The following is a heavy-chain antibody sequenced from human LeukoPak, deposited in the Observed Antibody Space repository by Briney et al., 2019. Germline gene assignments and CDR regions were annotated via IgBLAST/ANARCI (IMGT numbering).Heavy chain of an antibody. Sequence: PAGSLRLSCTASGFTVTNYAMAWVRQAPGKGLEWVAYISRSSVALHYAGSVKGRFTISRDNGGDSLYLEMNSLRDEDTAVYYCARDPDTSSWYGYFDFWGQGILVTVSS. CDR3: ARDPDTSSWYGYFDF. V-gene: IGHV3-48*02. CDR2: ISRSSVAL. J-gene: IGHJ4*02. CDR1: GFTVTNYA. D-gene: IGHD6-13*01.